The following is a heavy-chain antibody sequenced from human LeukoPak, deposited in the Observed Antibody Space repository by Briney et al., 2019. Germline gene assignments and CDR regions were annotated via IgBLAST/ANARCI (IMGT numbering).Heavy chain of an antibody. J-gene: IGHJ4*02. CDR1: GGSFSGYY. D-gene: IGHD6-13*01. CDR2: INHSGST. Sequence: SETLSLTCAVYGGSFSGYYWSWIRQPPGRGLEWIGEINHSGSTNYNPSLKSRVTISVDTSKNQFSLKLSSVTAADTAVYYCARGGSGIAAAAFDYWGQGTLVTVSS. V-gene: IGHV4-34*01. CDR3: ARGGSGIAAAAFDY.